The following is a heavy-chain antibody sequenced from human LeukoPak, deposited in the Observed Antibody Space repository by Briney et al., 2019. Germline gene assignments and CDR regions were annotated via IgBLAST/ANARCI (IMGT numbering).Heavy chain of an antibody. D-gene: IGHD1-26*01. J-gene: IGHJ5*02. CDR3: ARATMGATSFGIDP. V-gene: IGHV4-30-2*01. CDR1: GGSISSGGYS. CDR2: IYHSGST. Sequence: PSQTLSLTCAASGGSISSGGYSWSWIRQPPGKGLEWIGYIYHSGSTYYNPSLKSRVTISVDRTKNQFSLKLSSVTAADTAVYYCARATMGATSFGIDPWGQGTLVTVSS.